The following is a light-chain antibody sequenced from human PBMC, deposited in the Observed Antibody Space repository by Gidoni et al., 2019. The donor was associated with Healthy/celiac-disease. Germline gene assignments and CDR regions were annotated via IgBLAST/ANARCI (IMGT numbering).Light chain of an antibody. Sequence: QSVLTQPPSASGTPGQRVTISCSGSSSHIGRNTVNWYQQLPGTAPKLLIYRNNQRPSGFPDRFSGSKSGTSASLAISGLQSEAEADYYCAAWDDSLNGLVVFGGGTKLTVL. CDR3: AAWDDSLNGLVV. CDR1: SSHIGRNT. J-gene: IGLJ2*01. CDR2: RNN. V-gene: IGLV1-44*01.